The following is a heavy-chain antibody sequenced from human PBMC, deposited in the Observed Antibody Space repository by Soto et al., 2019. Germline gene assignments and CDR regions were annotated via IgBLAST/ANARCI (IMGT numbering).Heavy chain of an antibody. CDR1: GGSISSYY. V-gene: IGHV4-4*07. J-gene: IGHJ6*02. CDR3: ASEPHRGYGYGMDV. CDR2: IYTSGST. Sequence: PSETLSLTCTVSGGSISSYYWIWIRQPAGKGLEWIGRIYTSGSTNYNPSLKSRVTMSVDTSKNQFSLKLSSVTAADTAVYYCASEPHRGYGYGMDVWGQGTTVTVSS. D-gene: IGHD6-13*01.